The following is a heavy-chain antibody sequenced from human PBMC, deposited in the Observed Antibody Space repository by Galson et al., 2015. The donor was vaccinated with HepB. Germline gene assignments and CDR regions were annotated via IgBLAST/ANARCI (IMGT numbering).Heavy chain of an antibody. CDR3: AKYLPPSRYFDL. CDR2: INTYGDGT. J-gene: IGHJ2*01. CDR1: GFTFKNYA. D-gene: IGHD3-10*01. V-gene: IGHV3-23*01. Sequence: SLRLSCAASGFTFKNYAMNWVRQAPGKGLDWVSTINTYGDGTYYADSVKGRFTVSRDNSKNTLYLQMNSLRADDTAVYYCAKYLPPSRYFDLWGRGTLVTVSS.